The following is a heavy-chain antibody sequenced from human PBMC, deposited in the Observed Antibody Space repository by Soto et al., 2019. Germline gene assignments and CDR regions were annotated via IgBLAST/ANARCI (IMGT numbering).Heavy chain of an antibody. V-gene: IGHV1-3*01. Sequence: QVQLVQSGAEVKKPGASVKVSCKASGYTFTSYAMHWVRQAPGQRLEWMGWINAGNGNTKYSQKFQGRVTITRDTSASTAYMELSSLRSEDTAVYYCARDPTLVVPAAFDYWGQGTLVTVSS. CDR2: INAGNGNT. D-gene: IGHD2-2*01. J-gene: IGHJ4*02. CDR3: ARDPTLVVPAAFDY. CDR1: GYTFTSYA.